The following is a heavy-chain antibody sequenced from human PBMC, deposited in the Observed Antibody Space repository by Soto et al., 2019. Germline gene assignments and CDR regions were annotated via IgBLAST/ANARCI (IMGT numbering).Heavy chain of an antibody. D-gene: IGHD3-10*01. V-gene: IGHV4-34*02. Sequence: QVQLQQWGAGLLKPSETLSLTCAVYGGSFSGYQWSWIRQTPGKGLEWIGGINDSGDINYNPSLKSRVTILVGAAKKQISLKLSPVTAADTAVYYFAIGLILWFGELPRRGDYFYDMDVWGKGTKVTVSS. CDR1: GGSFSGYQ. J-gene: IGHJ6*03. CDR3: AIGLILWFGELPRRGDYFYDMDV. CDR2: INDSGDI.